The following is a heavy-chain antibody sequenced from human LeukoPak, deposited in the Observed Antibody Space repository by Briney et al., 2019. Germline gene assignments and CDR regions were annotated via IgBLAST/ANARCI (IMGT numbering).Heavy chain of an antibody. CDR1: GGSIGSYY. V-gene: IGHV4-59*08. Sequence: PSETLSLTCTVSGGSIGSYYWSWIRQPPGKGLEWIGYIYYSGSTNYNPSLKSRVTISVDTSKNQFSLKLSSVTAADTAVYYCARHGYGDYGFDPWGREPWSPSPQ. D-gene: IGHD4-17*01. J-gene: IGHJ5*02. CDR3: ARHGYGDYGFDP. CDR2: IYYSGST.